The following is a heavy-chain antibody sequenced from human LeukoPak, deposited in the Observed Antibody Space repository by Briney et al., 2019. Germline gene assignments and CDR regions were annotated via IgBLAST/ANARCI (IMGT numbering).Heavy chain of an antibody. D-gene: IGHD2-2*01. J-gene: IGHJ3*02. CDR2: ISWNSGRV. V-gene: IGHV3-9*03. CDR1: GFTFEHFA. Sequence: GRSLRLSCAASGFTFEHFAMHWVRQAPGKGLEWVLGISWNSGRVDYAYSVKGRFTISRDNAKNSLYLQMNSLRVEDMALYYCANGCSSSSCYSAFDIWGQGTMVTVSS. CDR3: ANGCSSSSCYSAFDI.